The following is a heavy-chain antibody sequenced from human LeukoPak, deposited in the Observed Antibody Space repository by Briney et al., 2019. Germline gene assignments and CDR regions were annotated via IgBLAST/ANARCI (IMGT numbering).Heavy chain of an antibody. J-gene: IGHJ4*02. CDR3: ARGYCSGGTCRYVTKYFDY. CDR1: RYNFTTYW. CDR2: INPGDSDF. D-gene: IGHD2-15*01. V-gene: IGHV5-51*01. Sequence: GESLKISCKGSRYNFTTYWIAWVRQMPGKGLEWMGIINPGDSDFRYSPSFQGQVTISADKSITTAYLQWSSLKASDTAMYYCARGYCSGGTCRYVTKYFDYWGQGTLVTVSS.